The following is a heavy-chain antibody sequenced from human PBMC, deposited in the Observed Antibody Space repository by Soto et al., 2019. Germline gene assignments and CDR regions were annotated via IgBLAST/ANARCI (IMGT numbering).Heavy chain of an antibody. CDR3: AKDLQHYDFWSGYYFSGVS. J-gene: IGHJ5*02. Sequence: GGSLRLSCAASGFTFSSYAMSWVRQAPGKGLEWVSAISGSGGSTYYADSVKGRFTISRDNSKNTLYLQMNSLRAEDMAVYYCAKDLQHYDFWSGYYFSGVSWGQGTLVTVSS. D-gene: IGHD3-3*01. CDR2: ISGSGGST. CDR1: GFTFSSYA. V-gene: IGHV3-23*01.